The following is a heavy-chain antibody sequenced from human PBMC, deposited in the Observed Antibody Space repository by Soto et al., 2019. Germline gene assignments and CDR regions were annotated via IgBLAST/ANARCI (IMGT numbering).Heavy chain of an antibody. V-gene: IGHV3-74*01. Sequence: PGGSLRLSCAASGFTFSNYWMHWVRQAPGKGPVWVSRISSDGTSTTYADSVKGRFTISRDNAKNTLYLQLNSLRAEDTAVYYCTRVPNCDSSRCYSYFDFWGQGALVTVS. J-gene: IGHJ4*02. D-gene: IGHD3-22*01. CDR3: TRVPNCDSSRCYSYFDF. CDR1: GFTFSNYW. CDR2: ISSDGTST.